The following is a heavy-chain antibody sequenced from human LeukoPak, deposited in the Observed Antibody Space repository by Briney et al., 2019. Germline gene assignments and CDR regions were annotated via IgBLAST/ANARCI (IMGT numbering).Heavy chain of an antibody. D-gene: IGHD3-3*01. Sequence: AVKVSCKASGGTFSSYAISWVRQAPGQGLEWMGGIIPIFGTANYAQKFQGRVTITADESTSTAYMELSSLRSEDTAVYYCARARSGYRPYYFDYWGQGTLVTVSS. V-gene: IGHV1-69*13. CDR2: IIPIFGTA. J-gene: IGHJ4*02. CDR1: GGTFSSYA. CDR3: ARARSGYRPYYFDY.